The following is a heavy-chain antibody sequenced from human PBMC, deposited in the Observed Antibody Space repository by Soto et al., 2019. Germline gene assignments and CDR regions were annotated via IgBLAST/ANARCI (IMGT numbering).Heavy chain of an antibody. CDR1: GFTFSSYA. V-gene: IGHV3-30-3*01. Sequence: QVQLVESGGGVVQPGRSLRLSCAASGFTFSSYAMHWVRQAPGKGLEWVAVISYDGSNKYYADSVKGRFTISRDNSKNXLXXQMNSLRAEDTAVYYCARDAEAYYYGSGTTGWFDPWGQGTLVTVSS. D-gene: IGHD3-10*01. CDR2: ISYDGSNK. J-gene: IGHJ5*02. CDR3: ARDAEAYYYGSGTTGWFDP.